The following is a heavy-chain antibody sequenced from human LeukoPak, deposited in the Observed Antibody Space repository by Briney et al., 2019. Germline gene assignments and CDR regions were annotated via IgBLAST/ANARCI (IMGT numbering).Heavy chain of an antibody. D-gene: IGHD2-8*02. J-gene: IGHJ6*03. Sequence: SETLSLTCTVSGGSISSYYWSWIRQPPGKGLEWIGYIYYSGSTNYNPSLKSRVTISVDTSKNQFSLKLSSVTAADTAVYYCARSADPMVVYAINYYYMDVWGKGTTVTVSS. V-gene: IGHV4-59*01. CDR3: ARSADPMVVYAINYYYMDV. CDR2: IYYSGST. CDR1: GGSISSYY.